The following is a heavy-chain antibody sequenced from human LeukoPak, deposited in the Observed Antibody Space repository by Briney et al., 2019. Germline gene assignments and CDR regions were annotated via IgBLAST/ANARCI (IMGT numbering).Heavy chain of an antibody. J-gene: IGHJ4*02. CDR3: ARGGDYGDLRYFDY. CDR2: LDYSGSP. V-gene: IGHV4-59*08. D-gene: IGHD4-17*01. CDR1: DVSISSYY. Sequence: SETLSLTCTVSDVSISSYYWSWIRLPPGKGLEWIGFLDYSGSPNYNPSFKSRLTVSLDTSKNQFSLKLTSVTAADTAVYYCARGGDYGDLRYFDYWGQGTLVTVSS.